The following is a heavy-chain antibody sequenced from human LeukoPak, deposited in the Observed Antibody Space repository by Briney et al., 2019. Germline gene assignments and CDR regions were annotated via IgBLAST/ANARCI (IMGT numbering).Heavy chain of an antibody. Sequence: SQTLSLTCTVSGGSMSPYHWGCIRQPPGKGMEWTGYIYYSGNANYSPSLNSRDTIYIDTPKNQFSLRVSSVTAAYTAIYYCAGGVYGCFDYWGQGTLVTVSS. CDR1: GGSMSPYH. J-gene: IGHJ4*02. V-gene: IGHV4-59*01. CDR3: AGGVYGCFDY. D-gene: IGHD2-8*01. CDR2: IYYSGNA.